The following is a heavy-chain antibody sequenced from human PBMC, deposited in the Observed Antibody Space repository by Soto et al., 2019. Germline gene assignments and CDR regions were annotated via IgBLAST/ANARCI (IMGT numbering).Heavy chain of an antibody. CDR1: GFTFSSYW. Sequence: GGSLRLSCAASGFTFSSYWMSWVRQAPGKGLEWVANIKQDGSEKYYVDSVKGRFTISRDNAKNSLYLQMNSLRAEDTAVYYCASEVGDTLSIAALTPHFGYWGQGTLVTVSS. V-gene: IGHV3-7*01. J-gene: IGHJ4*02. CDR3: ASEVGDTLSIAALTPHFGY. CDR2: IKQDGSEK. D-gene: IGHD6-6*01.